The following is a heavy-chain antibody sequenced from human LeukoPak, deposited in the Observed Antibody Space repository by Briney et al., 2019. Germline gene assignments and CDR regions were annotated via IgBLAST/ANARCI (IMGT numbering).Heavy chain of an antibody. CDR2: IIPIFGTA. V-gene: IGHV1-69*13. J-gene: IGHJ5*02. CDR3: ARGTFGVVINNWFDP. D-gene: IGHD3-3*01. CDR1: GGTFSSYA. Sequence: GASVKVSCKASGGTFSSYAISWVRQAPGQGLEWMGGIIPIFGTANYAQKFQGRVTITADESTSTAYMEPSSLRSEDTAVYYCARGTFGVVINNWFDPWGQGTLVTVSS.